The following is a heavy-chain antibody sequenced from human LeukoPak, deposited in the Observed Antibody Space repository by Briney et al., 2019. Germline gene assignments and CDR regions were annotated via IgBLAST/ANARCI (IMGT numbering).Heavy chain of an antibody. J-gene: IGHJ4*02. CDR3: ARTGSTGGY. CDR1: GGSVSGGNYY. CDR2: IHYSGST. D-gene: IGHD1-1*01. V-gene: IGHV4-61*01. Sequence: PETLSLTCTVSGGSVSGGNYYCSWIRQSPGKGLEWIGYIHYSGSTVYNPSLKSRVTMSIDTSKNQFSLNLSSVTAADTAVYYCARTGSTGGYWGQGTLVTVSS.